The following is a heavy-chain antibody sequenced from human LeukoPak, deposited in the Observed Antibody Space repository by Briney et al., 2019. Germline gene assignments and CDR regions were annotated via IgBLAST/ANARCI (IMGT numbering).Heavy chain of an antibody. D-gene: IGHD5-12*01. V-gene: IGHV1-3*01. Sequence: ASVKVSCKASGYTFTSYAMHWVRQAPGQRLEWMGWINAGNGNTKYSQKFQGRVTITRDTSASTAYMELSSLRSEDTAVYYCAKDLTVDRFSNGMDVWGQGTTVTVSS. CDR1: GYTFTSYA. CDR3: AKDLTVDRFSNGMDV. J-gene: IGHJ6*02. CDR2: INAGNGNT.